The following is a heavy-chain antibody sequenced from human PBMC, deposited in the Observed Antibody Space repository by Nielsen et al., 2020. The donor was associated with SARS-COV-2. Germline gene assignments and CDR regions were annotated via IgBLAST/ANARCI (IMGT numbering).Heavy chain of an antibody. V-gene: IGHV3-73*01. CDR1: GFTFSGSA. D-gene: IGHD4-23*01. CDR2: IRSYANEYAT. CDR3: SSPTVAY. J-gene: IGHJ4*02. Sequence: GGSLRLSCVASGFTFSGSAMHWVRQASGKGLEWMGRIRSYANEYATAYAASVKGRFTISRDESKNTANLQMNSLKPEDTAVYYCSSPTVAYWGQGTLVTVSS.